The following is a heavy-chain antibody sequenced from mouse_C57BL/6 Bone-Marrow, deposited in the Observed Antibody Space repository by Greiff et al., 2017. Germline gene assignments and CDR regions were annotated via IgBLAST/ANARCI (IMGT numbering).Heavy chain of an antibody. CDR3: ARSPITTVGPWFAY. D-gene: IGHD1-1*01. CDR1: GYTFTDYA. V-gene: IGHV1-67*01. CDR2: ISTYYGDA. Sequence: VKLQQSGPELVRPGVSVKISCKGSGYTFTDYAMHWVKQSHAKGLEWIGVISTYYGDASYNQKFKDKATMTVAKSSSTAYMELARLTSEDSAVYYCARSPITTVGPWFAYWGQGTLVTVSA. J-gene: IGHJ3*01.